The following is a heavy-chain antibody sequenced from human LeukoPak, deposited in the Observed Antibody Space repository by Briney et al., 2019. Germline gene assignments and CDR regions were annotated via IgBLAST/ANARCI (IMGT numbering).Heavy chain of an antibody. CDR3: AKAYSGYDSYYYGMDV. CDR1: GFTFSDYN. CDR2: ITSGTTYI. V-gene: IGHV3-21*01. J-gene: IGHJ6*02. Sequence: GGSLRLSCVASGFTFSDYNMNWVRQSPEKGLEWVSSITSGTTYIYYADSVRGRFTLSRDNAKNSLYLQMNSLRAEDTAVYYCAKAYSGYDSYYYGMDVWGQGTTVTVSS. D-gene: IGHD5-12*01.